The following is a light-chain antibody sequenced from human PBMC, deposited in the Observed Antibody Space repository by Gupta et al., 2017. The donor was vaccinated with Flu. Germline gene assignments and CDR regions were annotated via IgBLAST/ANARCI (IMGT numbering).Light chain of an antibody. CDR2: YNN. V-gene: IGLV1-40*01. CDR1: NANIGEGFE. J-gene: IGLJ1*01. CDR3: QSDDTSLSVYV. Sequence: RITISCTGSNANIGEGFEVRYHQVPATAPHNLIYYNNVRPSGVPDRFSGSKSATSASLAISGLQPEDEADYYCQSDDTSLSVYVFGTGTKVTVL.